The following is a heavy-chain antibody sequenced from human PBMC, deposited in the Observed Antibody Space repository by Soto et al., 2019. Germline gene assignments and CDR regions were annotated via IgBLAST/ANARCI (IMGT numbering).Heavy chain of an antibody. V-gene: IGHV3-30-3*01. CDR3: ARVATVTPYYYYYGMDV. Sequence: QVQLVESGGGVVQPGRSLRLSCAASGFTFSSYAMHWVRQAPGKGLEWVAVISYDGSNKYYADSVKGRFTISRDNSKNTLYLQMNSLRAEDTAVYYCARVATVTPYYYYYGMDVW. J-gene: IGHJ6*01. CDR1: GFTFSSYA. CDR2: ISYDGSNK. D-gene: IGHD4-4*01.